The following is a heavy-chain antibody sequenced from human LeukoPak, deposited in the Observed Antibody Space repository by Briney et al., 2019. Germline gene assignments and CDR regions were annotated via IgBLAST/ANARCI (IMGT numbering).Heavy chain of an antibody. V-gene: IGHV1-18*01. CDR3: ARDRRLGITGTTYYGMDV. CDR2: ISAYNGNT. D-gene: IGHD1-7*01. J-gene: IGHJ6*02. CDR1: GYTFTSYG. Sequence: ASVKVSCKASGYTFTSYGISWVRQAPGQGLEWMGWISAYNGNTNYAQKLQGRLTMTTDTSTSTAYMELRSLRSDDTAVYYCARDRRLGITGTTYYGMDVWGQGTTVTVSS.